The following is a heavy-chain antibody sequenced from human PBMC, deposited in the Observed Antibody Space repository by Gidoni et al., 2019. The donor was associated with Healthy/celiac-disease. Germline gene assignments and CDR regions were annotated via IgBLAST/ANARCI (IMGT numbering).Heavy chain of an antibody. Sequence: QVQLVQSGAEVEKPGASVKVSGKASGYTFTGYYMHWVRQTPGQGLEWMGWINPNSGGTNYAKKFQGWVTMTRDTSISTAYMELSRLRSDDTAVYYCARVRRGTGMDVWGQGTTVTVSS. CDR2: INPNSGGT. CDR1: GYTFTGYY. J-gene: IGHJ6*02. D-gene: IGHD3-16*01. V-gene: IGHV1-2*04. CDR3: ARVRRGTGMDV.